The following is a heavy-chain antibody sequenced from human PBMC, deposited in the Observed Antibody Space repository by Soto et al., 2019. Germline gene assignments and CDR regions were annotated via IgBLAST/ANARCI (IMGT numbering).Heavy chain of an antibody. D-gene: IGHD2-2*01. CDR3: ARGLPAGYWSSTSFYEWDRHDWFDP. Sequence: QVQLQQWVAGLLKPSETLSLTCAVYGGSFSGYYWSWIRQPPGKGLEGFGATNHGGSTNYNPSLKSRDHISVDTAKKQFTLKLSSVTSAVTDVYSCARGLPAGYWSSTSFYEWDRHDWFDPGGEGTLVTVSS. CDR1: GGSFSGYY. J-gene: IGHJ5*02. V-gene: IGHV4-34*01. CDR2: TNHGGST.